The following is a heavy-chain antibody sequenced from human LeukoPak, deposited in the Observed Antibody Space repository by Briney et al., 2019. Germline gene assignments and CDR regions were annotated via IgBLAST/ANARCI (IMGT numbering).Heavy chain of an antibody. CDR3: AKPRDGYNPWYCFDY. D-gene: IGHD5-24*01. V-gene: IGHV3-30*18. J-gene: IGHJ4*02. CDR2: ISYDGSNK. Sequence: GGSLRLSCAASGFTFSSYGMHWVRQAPGKGLEWVAVISYDGSNKYYADSVKGRFTISRDNTKNTLYLQMNSLRAEDTAVYYCAKPRDGYNPWYCFDYWGQGTLVTVPS. CDR1: GFTFSSYG.